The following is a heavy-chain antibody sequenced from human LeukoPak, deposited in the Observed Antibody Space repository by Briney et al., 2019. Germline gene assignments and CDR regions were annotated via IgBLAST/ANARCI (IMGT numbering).Heavy chain of an antibody. CDR3: ARRDSDSSVDY. CDR1: GGSISSSSYY. CDR2: IYYSGST. Sequence: PSETLSLTCTVSGGSISSSSYYWSWIRQPPGKGLEWIGYIYYSGSTNYNPSLKSRVTISVDTSKNQFSLKLSSVTAADTAVYYCARRDSDSSVDYWGQGTLVTVSS. V-gene: IGHV4-61*05. D-gene: IGHD3-22*01. J-gene: IGHJ4*02.